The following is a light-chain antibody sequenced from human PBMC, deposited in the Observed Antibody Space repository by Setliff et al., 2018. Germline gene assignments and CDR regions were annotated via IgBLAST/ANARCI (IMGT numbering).Light chain of an antibody. CDR3: QQYFTTPLT. Sequence: DILVTQSPDSLAVSLGERATINCKSSQTVSFGFNNENYLAWYQQKPGQPPKLLISWASTRESGVPERFSGSGSATDFTLTIGSLQAEDVAVYYCQQYFTTPLTFGGGTKVDIK. J-gene: IGKJ4*01. CDR2: WAS. V-gene: IGKV4-1*01. CDR1: QTVSFGFNNENY.